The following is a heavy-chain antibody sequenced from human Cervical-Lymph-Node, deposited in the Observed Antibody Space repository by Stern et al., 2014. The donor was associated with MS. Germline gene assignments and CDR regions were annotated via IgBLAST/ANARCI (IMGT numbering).Heavy chain of an antibody. V-gene: IGHV1-24*01. CDR3: ATVDVVGATYFDY. J-gene: IGHJ4*02. D-gene: IGHD1-26*01. Sequence: VHLLESGAQVKKPGASVKVSCKVSGYTLTELSMHWVRQAPGKVLEWMGGFDPEDGETIYAQKFQGRVTMTEDTSTDTAYMELSSLRSEDTAVYYCATVDVVGATYFDYWGQGTLVTVSS. CDR2: FDPEDGET. CDR1: GYTLTELS.